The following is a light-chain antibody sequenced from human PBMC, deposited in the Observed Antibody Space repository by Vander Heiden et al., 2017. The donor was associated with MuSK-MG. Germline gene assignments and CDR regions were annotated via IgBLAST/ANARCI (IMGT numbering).Light chain of an antibody. CDR2: VVN. CDR3: SYYKTTSNYTVV. J-gene: IGLJ2*01. V-gene: IGLV2-14*01. Sequence: QSALTQPGAGAAAPAQSVTISCTGTSSDVGGYNYVAWYHQHPGQATQVRMLVVNNRPSGASKRFSGSTACNTDSTITSTLHAEDEADEDDSYYKTTSNYTVVFGGGTKLTVL. CDR1: SSDVGGYNY.